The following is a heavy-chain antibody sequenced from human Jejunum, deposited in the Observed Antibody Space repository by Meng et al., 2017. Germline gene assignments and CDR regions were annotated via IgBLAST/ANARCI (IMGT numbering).Heavy chain of an antibody. CDR3: ARAIRERYFDS. J-gene: IGHJ4*02. V-gene: IGHV4-4*02. D-gene: IGHD1-14*01. Sequence: QVQRRGSGPGLVKPSGTLSLPCTVSGVSTTAPFYWTWIRQAPGKGLEWIGEVWPSGATYYNPSLSSRITISIDTSNNQFSLEVAFLTAADTAVYYCARAIRERYFDSWGQGTLVTVSS. CDR2: VWPSGAT. CDR1: GVSTTAPFY.